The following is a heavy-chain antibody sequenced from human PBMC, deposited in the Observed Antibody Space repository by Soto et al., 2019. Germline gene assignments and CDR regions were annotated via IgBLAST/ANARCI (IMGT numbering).Heavy chain of an antibody. CDR2: IKTKSDGETR. D-gene: IGHD1-1*01. J-gene: IGHJ4*02. Sequence: EVQMVQSGGDLVKPGRSLRLSCVTSGFMFSSAWMNWVRQAPGKGLEWVARIKTKSDGETRDYAAPVKGRFTISRDDSKKTVYLQMNSLRAEDTAVYYCVEGWNDFWGQGTLVTVSS. V-gene: IGHV3-15*01. CDR1: GFMFSSAW. CDR3: VEGWNDF.